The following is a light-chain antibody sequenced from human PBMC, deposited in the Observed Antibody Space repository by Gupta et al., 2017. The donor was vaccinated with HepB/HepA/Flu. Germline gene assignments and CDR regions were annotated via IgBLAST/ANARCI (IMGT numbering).Light chain of an antibody. V-gene: IGLV4-60*02. J-gene: IGLJ3*02. CDR2: LEGSGSY. CDR3: ETGDNNNQV. Sequence: QPVVTQSSSASASLGSSVKLTCTLSSGHSSYIIAWHPQQPGKAPRYLMKLEGSGSYNKGRGVPDRFSGSSSKADRYLTIANLQDEDEADYYCETGDNNNQVFGGGTKLTVL. CDR1: SGHSSYI.